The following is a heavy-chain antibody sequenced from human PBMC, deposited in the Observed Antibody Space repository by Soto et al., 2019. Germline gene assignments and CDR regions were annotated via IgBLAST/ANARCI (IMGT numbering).Heavy chain of an antibody. CDR1: GFTFGDYW. CDR3: ATAEVDY. CDR2: MTGDGRTT. Sequence: GGSLRLSCSASGFTFGDYWMHWVRQPPGKGPEWVSRMTGDGRTTQYADSVKGRFTASRDNAKSTLYLQMNSLRAEDTAVYYCATAEVDYWGPGTLVTVSS. V-gene: IGHV3-74*03. J-gene: IGHJ4*02.